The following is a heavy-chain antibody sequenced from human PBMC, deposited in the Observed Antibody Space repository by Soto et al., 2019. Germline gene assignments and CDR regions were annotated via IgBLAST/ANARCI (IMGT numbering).Heavy chain of an antibody. J-gene: IGHJ6*02. V-gene: IGHV4-59*08. CDR2: IYYGGTT. CDR1: GGSFSPNY. CDR3: GRQPGHCGSTTCFGYYSVDV. D-gene: IGHD2-2*01. Sequence: PSETLSLTCTVSGGSFSPNYWSWIRQSPGKGLEWVGYIYYGGTTSYNPSLKSRVTISVDTSKSQFSLRLTSVTAADTAVYYCGRQPGHCGSTTCFGYYSVDVWGQGPTVTVS.